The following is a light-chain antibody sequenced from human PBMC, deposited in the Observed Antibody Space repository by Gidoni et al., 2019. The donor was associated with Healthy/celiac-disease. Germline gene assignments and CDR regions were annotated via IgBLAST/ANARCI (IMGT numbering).Light chain of an antibody. Sequence: DIVMTQSPDSLAVSLGERATINCKSSQSVLYSSNNKNYLAWYQQKPGQPPKLLIYWASTRESGVPDRFSGSGSGTDFTLTISSLQAEDVAVYYCQQYYNTPQTFXXXTKLEIK. J-gene: IGKJ2*01. V-gene: IGKV4-1*01. CDR1: QSVLYSSNNKNY. CDR3: QQYYNTPQT. CDR2: WAS.